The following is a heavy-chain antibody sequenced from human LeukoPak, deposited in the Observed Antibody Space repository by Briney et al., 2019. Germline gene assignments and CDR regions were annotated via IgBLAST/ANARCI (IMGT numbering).Heavy chain of an antibody. Sequence: GGSLRLSCAASGFTFIGSAMHWVRQASGKGLEWVGRIRSKANSYATAYAASVKGRFTISRDDSKNTAYLQMNSLKTEDTAVYYCSTTVVTPMDYWGQGTLVTVSS. CDR1: GFTFIGSA. D-gene: IGHD4-23*01. CDR3: STTVVTPMDY. CDR2: IRSKANSYAT. V-gene: IGHV3-73*01. J-gene: IGHJ4*02.